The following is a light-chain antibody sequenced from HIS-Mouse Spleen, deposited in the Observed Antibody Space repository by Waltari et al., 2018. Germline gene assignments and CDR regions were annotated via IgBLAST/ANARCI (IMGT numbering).Light chain of an antibody. CDR3: LQHNSYPLT. J-gene: IGKJ4*01. V-gene: IGKV1-17*03. Sequence: DIQMTQSPSAMSASVGDRVTITCRASPGISNYLAWFQQKPGKVPKRLLYAASSLQSGVPSRFSGSGSGTEFTITISSLQPEDFATYYCLQHNSYPLTFGGGTKVEIK. CDR2: AAS. CDR1: PGISNY.